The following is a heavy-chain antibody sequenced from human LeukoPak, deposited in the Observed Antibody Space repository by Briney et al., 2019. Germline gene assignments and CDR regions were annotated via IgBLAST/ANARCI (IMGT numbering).Heavy chain of an antibody. CDR2: IIPIFGTA. D-gene: IGHD3-10*01. CDR3: ARDYYGSGSYYNGLDY. J-gene: IGHJ4*02. CDR1: GGTFSSYA. V-gene: IGHV1-69*01. Sequence: SVKVSCKASGGTFSSYAISWVRQAPGQGLEWMGGIIPIFGTANYAQKFQGRVTTTADESTSTAYMELSSLRSEDTAVYYCARDYYGSGSYYNGLDYWGQGTLVTVSS.